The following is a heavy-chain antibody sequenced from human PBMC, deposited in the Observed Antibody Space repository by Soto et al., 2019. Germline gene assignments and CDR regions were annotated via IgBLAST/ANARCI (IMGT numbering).Heavy chain of an antibody. CDR1: GGSISSSSYY. J-gene: IGHJ6*03. CDR2: IYYSGST. D-gene: IGHD3-22*01. Sequence: SETLSLTCTVSGGSISSSSYYWGWIRQPPGKGLEWIGSIYYSGSTYYNPSLKSRVTISVDTSKNQFSLKLSSVTAADTAVYYCARCVVRPTPCYMDVCGKGTTVTVSS. V-gene: IGHV4-39*01. CDR3: ARCVVRPTPCYMDV.